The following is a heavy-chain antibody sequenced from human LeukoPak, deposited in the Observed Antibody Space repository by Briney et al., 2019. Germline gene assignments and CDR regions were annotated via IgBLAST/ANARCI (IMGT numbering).Heavy chain of an antibody. D-gene: IGHD3-22*01. CDR2: ISGSGGST. CDR3: AREGDYYDSSGYYY. CDR1: GFTFGSYA. V-gene: IGHV3-23*01. Sequence: PGGSLRLSCAASGFTFGSYAMSWVRQAPGKGLEWVSAISGSGGSTYYADSVKGRFTISRDKAKNSLNLQMNSLRAEDTAVYYCAREGDYYDSSGYYYWGQGTLVTVSS. J-gene: IGHJ4*02.